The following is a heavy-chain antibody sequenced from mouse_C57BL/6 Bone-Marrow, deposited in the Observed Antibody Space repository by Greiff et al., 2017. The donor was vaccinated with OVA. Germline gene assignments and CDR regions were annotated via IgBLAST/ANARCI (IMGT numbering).Heavy chain of an antibody. J-gene: IGHJ3*01. Sequence: VKLMESGPGLVQPSQSLSITCTVSGFSLTSYGVHWVRQSPGKGLEWLGVIWSGGSTDYNAAFISRLSISKDNSKSQVFFKMNSLQADDTAIYYCARKDWFAYWGQGTLVTVSA. CDR2: IWSGGST. V-gene: IGHV2-2*01. CDR1: GFSLTSYG. CDR3: ARKDWFAY.